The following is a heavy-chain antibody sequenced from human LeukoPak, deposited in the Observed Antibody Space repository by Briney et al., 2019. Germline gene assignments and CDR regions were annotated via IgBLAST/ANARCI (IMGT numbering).Heavy chain of an antibody. CDR1: GFTGINDY. V-gene: IGHV3-66*01. CDR3: AKSHDSSGYYLFDY. Sequence: GGSLRLSCVGSGFTGINDYFSWVRQAPGKGLEWVSVIYSGGSTYYADSVRDRFTISRDNSKNTLYLQMNSLRAEDTAVYYCAKSHDSSGYYLFDYWGQGTLVTVSS. J-gene: IGHJ4*02. D-gene: IGHD3-22*01. CDR2: IYSGGST.